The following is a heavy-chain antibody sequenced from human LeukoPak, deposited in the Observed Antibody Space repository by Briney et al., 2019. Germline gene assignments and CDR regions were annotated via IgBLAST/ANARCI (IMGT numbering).Heavy chain of an antibody. Sequence: SETLSLTCTVSGYSISSGYYWGWIRQPPGKGLEWIGSIYHSGSTYYNPSLKSRVTISVDTSKNQFSLKLSSVTAADTAVYYCANYGSGSSKVQHWGQGTLVTVSS. V-gene: IGHV4-38-2*02. CDR3: ANYGSGSSKVQH. CDR2: IYHSGST. CDR1: GYSISSGYY. D-gene: IGHD3-10*01. J-gene: IGHJ1*01.